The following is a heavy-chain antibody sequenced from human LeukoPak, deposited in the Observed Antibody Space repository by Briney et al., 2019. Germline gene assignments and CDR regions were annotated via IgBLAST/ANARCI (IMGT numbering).Heavy chain of an antibody. CDR1: GHNFSTYW. V-gene: IGHV5-51*01. CDR2: IYPEDSDA. CDR3: ARRGSSSSHFDS. D-gene: IGHD2/OR15-2a*01. J-gene: IGHJ4*01. Sequence: GESLKISCRGSGHNFSTYWIGWVRQMPGKGLEWMGIIYPEDSDARYSPSFQGHVTISADKSISTAYLQWSTLKASDTATYYCARRGSSSSHFDSWGRGTQVIVSS.